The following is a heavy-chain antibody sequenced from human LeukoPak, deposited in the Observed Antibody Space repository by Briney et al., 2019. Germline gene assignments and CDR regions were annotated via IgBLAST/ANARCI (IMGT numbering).Heavy chain of an antibody. CDR3: ARGGSGSLEPPLDY. V-gene: IGHV3-74*01. J-gene: IGHJ4*02. Sequence: GGSLRLSCAASGFIFRSYWMHWVRQAPGKGLVWVSRINTDGSSTSYADSVKGRFTISRDNAKNTLYLQMNSLRAEDTAVYYCARGGSGSLEPPLDYWGQGTLVTVSS. D-gene: IGHD1-26*01. CDR1: GFIFRSYW. CDR2: INTDGSST.